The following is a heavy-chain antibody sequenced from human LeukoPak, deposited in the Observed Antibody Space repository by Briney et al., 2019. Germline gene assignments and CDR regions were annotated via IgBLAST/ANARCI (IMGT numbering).Heavy chain of an antibody. V-gene: IGHV1-2*02. CDR1: GYTFTGYY. J-gene: IGHJ4*02. Sequence: ASVKVSCKASGYTFTGYYMHWVRQAPGQGLEWMGWINPNSGGTNYAQKFQGRVTMTRDTSISTAYMELSRLRSDDTAVYYCARDAGELEIGRFLEWLSPTPTHFDYWGQGTLVTVSS. CDR3: ARDAGELEIGRFLEWLSPTPTHFDY. D-gene: IGHD3-3*01. CDR2: INPNSGGT.